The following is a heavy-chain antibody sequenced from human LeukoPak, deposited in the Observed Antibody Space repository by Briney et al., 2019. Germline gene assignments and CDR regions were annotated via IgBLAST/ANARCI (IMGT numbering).Heavy chain of an antibody. J-gene: IGHJ4*02. D-gene: IGHD6-19*01. V-gene: IGHV3-23*01. CDR3: AQDINSTGWGGGPDY. CDR2: FSGSGVGT. CDR1: GFTFSSYA. Sequence: TGGSLRLSCAASGFTFSSYAMSWVRQAPGEGLEWVSAFSGSGVGTYYADSVKGRFTISRDNSKNTLYLQMNSLRGEATAIYFCAQDINSTGWGGGPDYWGQGTLVTVSS.